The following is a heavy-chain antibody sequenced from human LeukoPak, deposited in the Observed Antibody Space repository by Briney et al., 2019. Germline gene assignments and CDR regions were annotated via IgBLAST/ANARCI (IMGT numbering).Heavy chain of an antibody. J-gene: IGHJ4*02. Sequence: SETLSLTRTVSGASVYSGNHYWTWIRYFPGKGLEWMGNVYYTGSTNYNPSLKSRLSFSLDTSTNQFFLNLTSVTAGDTAVYHCAREDTGGTFDYWGQGSLVTVSS. CDR1: GASVYSGNHY. CDR3: AREDTGGTFDY. D-gene: IGHD1-14*01. CDR2: VYYTGST. V-gene: IGHV4-30-4*01.